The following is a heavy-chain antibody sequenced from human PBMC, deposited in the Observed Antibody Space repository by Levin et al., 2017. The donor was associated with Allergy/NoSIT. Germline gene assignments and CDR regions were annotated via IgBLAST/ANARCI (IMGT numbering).Heavy chain of an antibody. V-gene: IGHV3-33*01. CDR1: GFSFNSYG. D-gene: IGHD2-21*02. CDR2: MWYDGSST. Sequence: LSLTCAASGFSFNSYGFHWVRQAPGKGLEWVAVMWYDGSSTYYGDSVKGRFTVSRDSSNNTLYLQMHSLRAEDTAVYYCARDRCPYCARGSYLDYWGQGTLVTVSS. J-gene: IGHJ4*02. CDR3: ARDRCPYCARGSYLDY.